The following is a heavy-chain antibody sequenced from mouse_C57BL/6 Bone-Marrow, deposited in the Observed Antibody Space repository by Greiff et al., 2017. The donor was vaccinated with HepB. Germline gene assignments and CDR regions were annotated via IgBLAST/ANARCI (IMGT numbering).Heavy chain of an antibody. V-gene: IGHV1-50*01. CDR2: IDPSDSYT. D-gene: IGHD1-1*01. CDR1: GYTFTSYW. CDR3: GTVVANYFDY. J-gene: IGHJ2*01. Sequence: QVQLQQPGAELVKPGASVKLSCKASGYTFTSYWMQWVKQRPGQGLEWIGEIDPSDSYTNYNQKFKGKATLTVDTSSSTAYMQLSSLTSEDSAVYYCGTVVANYFDYWGQGTTLKVSS.